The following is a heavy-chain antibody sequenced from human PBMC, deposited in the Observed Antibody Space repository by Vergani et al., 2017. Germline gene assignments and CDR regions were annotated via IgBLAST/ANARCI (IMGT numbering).Heavy chain of an antibody. V-gene: IGHV1-46*03. Sequence: QVQGVPSGAEGKKSRASVKASCKTSVYTFSNYYMHWVRQAPGQGLEWMGIINPSGGHTNYAQKFQGIVTMTRDTSTSTVYMELRSLRSEDTAIYYCARGNYGILTGYRYWGQGTLVTVSA. J-gene: IGHJ4*02. CDR3: ARGNYGILTGYRY. CDR2: INPSGGHT. D-gene: IGHD3-9*01. CDR1: VYTFSNYY.